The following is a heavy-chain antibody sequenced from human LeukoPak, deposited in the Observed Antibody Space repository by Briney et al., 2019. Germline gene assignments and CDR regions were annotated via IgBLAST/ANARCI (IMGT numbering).Heavy chain of an antibody. CDR3: AKDRGYYVDTGTINF. D-gene: IGHD2-15*01. V-gene: IGHV3-23*01. CDR2: ISGGGGNT. J-gene: IGHJ4*02. Sequence: GGSLRLSCAASGFTFSSYAMSWVRQAPGKGLEWVSVISGGGGNTYYTDSVKGRFTISRGNSKNTLFLQMNSLRAEDTAIYYCAKDRGYYVDTGTINFWGQGTLVTVSS. CDR1: GFTFSSYA.